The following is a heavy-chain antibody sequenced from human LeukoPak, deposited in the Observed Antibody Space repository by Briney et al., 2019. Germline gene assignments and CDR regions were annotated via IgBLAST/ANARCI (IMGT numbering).Heavy chain of an antibody. CDR2: ISGSGGST. J-gene: IGHJ4*02. CDR3: AKDHYDYVWGNYRGFDY. Sequence: PGGSLRLSCAASGFTVSSNYMSWVRQAPGKGLEWVSAISGSGGSTYYADSVKGRFTISRDNSKNTLYLQMNSLRAEDTAVYYCAKDHYDYVWGNYRGFDYWGQGTLVTVSS. V-gene: IGHV3-23*01. D-gene: IGHD3-16*02. CDR1: GFTVSSNY.